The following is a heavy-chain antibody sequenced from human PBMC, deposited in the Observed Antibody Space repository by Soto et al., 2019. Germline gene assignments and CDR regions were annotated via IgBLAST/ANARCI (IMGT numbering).Heavy chain of an antibody. D-gene: IGHD1-26*01. CDR1: GYKPSTWHNFTSYW. CDR3: ARNREPRGFYYNGMDV. Sequence: GESLKISCKGSGYKPSTWHNFTSYWIAWVRQMPGEGLEWMGIIYPGDSDARYSPLFQGQVTISADKSRNTAYLQWSSLRASDTAIYYCARNREPRGFYYNGMDVWGLGNTVTVS. V-gene: IGHV5-51*01. CDR2: IYPGDSDA. J-gene: IGHJ6*02.